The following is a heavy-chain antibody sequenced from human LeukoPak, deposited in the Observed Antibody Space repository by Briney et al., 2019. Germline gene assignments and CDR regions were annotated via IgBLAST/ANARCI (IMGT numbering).Heavy chain of an antibody. J-gene: IGHJ4*02. V-gene: IGHV3-23*01. D-gene: IGHD3-22*01. CDR3: AKDDVGPYYYDSSGPDY. CDR2: ISGSGGST. CDR1: GFTFSSYA. Sequence: GGSLRLSCAASGFTFSSYAMSWVRQAPGKGLEWVSAISGSGGSTYYADSVKGRFTNSRDNSKNTLYLQMNSLRAEDTAVYYCAKDDVGPYYYDSSGPDYWGQGTLVTVSS.